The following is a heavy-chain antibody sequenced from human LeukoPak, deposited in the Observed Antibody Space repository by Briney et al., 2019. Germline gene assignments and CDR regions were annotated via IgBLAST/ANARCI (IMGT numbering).Heavy chain of an antibody. CDR1: GYTFTSYD. CDR3: AIHQWLDFDY. D-gene: IGHD6-19*01. V-gene: IGHV1-8*01. J-gene: IGHJ4*02. Sequence: GASVKVSCKASGYTFTSYDINWVRQATGQGLEWMGWMNPNSGNTVYAQKFQGRVTMTRNTSISTAYMELSSLRSEDTAVYYCAIHQWLDFDYWGQGTLVTVSS. CDR2: MNPNSGNT.